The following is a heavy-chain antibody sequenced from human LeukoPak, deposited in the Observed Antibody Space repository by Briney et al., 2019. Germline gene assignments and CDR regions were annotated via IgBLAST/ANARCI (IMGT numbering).Heavy chain of an antibody. V-gene: IGHV1-3*01. CDR3: ARDYGYSLLFY. J-gene: IGHJ4*02. Sequence: ASVTVSCKASGYTFTNFAIHWVRQAPGQRLEWMGWISAGSGNTKYSQKLQGRVTITRDTSASTAYMELYSLRSEDTAVCYCARDYGYSLLFYWGQGTLVTVSS. CDR1: GYTFTNFA. CDR2: ISAGSGNT. D-gene: IGHD5-18*01.